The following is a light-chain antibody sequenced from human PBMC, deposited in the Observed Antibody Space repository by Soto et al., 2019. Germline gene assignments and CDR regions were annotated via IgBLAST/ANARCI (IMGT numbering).Light chain of an antibody. Sequence: QSVLTQPASVSGSPGQSITISCTGTSSDVGSYNLVSWYQQYPDKAPKVIIYEDSKRPSGVPNRFSGSKSGNTASLTISGLQAEGVAEYYCGSYADTSTCILFGGWPKVTVL. CDR2: EDS. CDR1: SSDVGSYNL. V-gene: IGLV2-23*01. J-gene: IGLJ2*01. CDR3: GSYADTSTCIL.